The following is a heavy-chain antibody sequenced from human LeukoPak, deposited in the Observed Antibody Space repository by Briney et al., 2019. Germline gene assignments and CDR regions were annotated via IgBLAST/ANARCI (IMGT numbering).Heavy chain of an antibody. V-gene: IGHV3-30*18. CDR3: AKDICHQITMVRGRCLFDY. D-gene: IGHD3-10*01. CDR2: ISYDGSNK. CDR1: GFTFSSYG. J-gene: IGHJ4*02. Sequence: PGGSLRLSCAASGFTFSSYGMHWVRQAPGKGLEWVAVISYDGSNKYYADSVKGRFTISRDNSKNTLYLQMSSLRAEDTAVYYCAKDICHQITMVRGRCLFDYWGQGTLVTVSS.